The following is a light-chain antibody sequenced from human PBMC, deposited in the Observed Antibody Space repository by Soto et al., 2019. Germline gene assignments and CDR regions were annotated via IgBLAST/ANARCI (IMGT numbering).Light chain of an antibody. CDR3: CSYAGSSTLFV. CDR2: EVS. V-gene: IGLV2-23*02. Sequence: QSALTQPASVSGSPGQSITISCTGTSSDVGSYNLVSWYQQHPGKAPKLMIYEVSKRPSGVSNRFSGSKSGNTASLTICGLQAEDEADYYCCSYAGSSTLFVFGTGTKVTVL. CDR1: SSDVGSYNL. J-gene: IGLJ1*01.